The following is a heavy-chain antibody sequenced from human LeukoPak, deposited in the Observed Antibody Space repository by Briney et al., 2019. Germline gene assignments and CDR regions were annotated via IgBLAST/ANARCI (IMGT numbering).Heavy chain of an antibody. CDR2: INPNSGGT. J-gene: IGHJ5*02. Sequence: ASVKVSCKASGYTFTGYYMHWVRQAPGQGLEWMGWINPNSGGTNYAQKFQGRVTMTRDTSISTAYMELSSLRSEDTAVYYCATTDTIFGVVTENWFDPWGQGTLVTVSS. D-gene: IGHD3-3*01. CDR3: ATTDTIFGVVTENWFDP. V-gene: IGHV1-2*02. CDR1: GYTFTGYY.